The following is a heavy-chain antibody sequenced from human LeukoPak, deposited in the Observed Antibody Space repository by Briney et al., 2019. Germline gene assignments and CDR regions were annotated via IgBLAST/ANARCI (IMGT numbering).Heavy chain of an antibody. V-gene: IGHV4-34*01. J-gene: IGHJ1*01. CDR3: ARGPPTVTRKKQQRTFLDYFQH. CDR2: INHSGST. Sequence: SETLSLTCAVYGGSFSGYYWSWLRQPPGKGLEWIGEINHSGSTNYNPSLKSRVTISVDTSKSQFSLKLSSLTAADTAVYYCARGPPTVTRKKQQRTFLDYFQHWGQGTLVTVSS. CDR1: GGSFSGYY. D-gene: IGHD4-17*01.